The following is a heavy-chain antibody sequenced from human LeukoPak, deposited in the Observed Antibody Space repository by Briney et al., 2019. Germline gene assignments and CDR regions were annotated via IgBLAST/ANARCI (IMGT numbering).Heavy chain of an antibody. J-gene: IGHJ4*02. CDR3: ARRSDSSGYYYDY. V-gene: IGHV4-34*01. CDR1: GGSSSGYY. CDR2: INHSGST. D-gene: IGHD3-22*01. Sequence: PSETLSLTCAVYGGSSSGYYWSWIRQPPGKGLEWIGEINHSGSTNYNPSLKSRVTISVDTSKNQFSLKLSSVTAADTAVYYCARRSDSSGYYYDYWGQGTLVTVSS.